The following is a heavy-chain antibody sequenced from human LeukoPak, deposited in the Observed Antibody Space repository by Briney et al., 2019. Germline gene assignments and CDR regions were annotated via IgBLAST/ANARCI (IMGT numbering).Heavy chain of an antibody. CDR1: GFTFSDYG. Sequence: GGSLRLSCAASGFTFSDYGMTWVRQAPGQGLELVSYFSSSTGTIYYEDSVKGRFTISRDNAKNSLYLQMNSLRAEDTAIYYCARGGGVDYWGQGTLVTVSS. V-gene: IGHV3-48*01. J-gene: IGHJ4*02. CDR2: FSSSTGTI. D-gene: IGHD3-3*01. CDR3: ARGGGVDY.